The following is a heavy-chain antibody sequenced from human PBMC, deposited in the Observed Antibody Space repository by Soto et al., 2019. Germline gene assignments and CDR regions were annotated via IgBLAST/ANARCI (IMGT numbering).Heavy chain of an antibody. CDR3: ARDGGWQPDY. Sequence: QVQLVQSGAEVKKPGASVKVSCKASGYTFTSYGISWVRQAPGQGLEWMGWISAYNGNTNYAQKLQGRVTMTTDTSXXXXXXXLRSXXXDDTAVYYCARDGGWQPDYWGQGTLVTVSS. CDR2: ISAYNGNT. V-gene: IGHV1-18*01. D-gene: IGHD6-19*01. J-gene: IGHJ4*02. CDR1: GYTFTSYG.